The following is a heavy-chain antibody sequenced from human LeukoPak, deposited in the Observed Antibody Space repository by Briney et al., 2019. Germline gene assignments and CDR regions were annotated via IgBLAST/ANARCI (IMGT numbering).Heavy chain of an antibody. V-gene: IGHV3-23*01. Sequence: GGSLRLSCAASGFTFSSYVMRWVRQAPGKGLEWVSTIDGSGVGTYYADSVKGRLTISRDSSKSTLYLHMNNLRAEDTAVYYCTKGAAAGPKYFQHWGQGTLVTVSS. J-gene: IGHJ1*01. CDR2: IDGSGVGT. CDR1: GFTFSSYV. D-gene: IGHD6-13*01. CDR3: TKGAAAGPKYFQH.